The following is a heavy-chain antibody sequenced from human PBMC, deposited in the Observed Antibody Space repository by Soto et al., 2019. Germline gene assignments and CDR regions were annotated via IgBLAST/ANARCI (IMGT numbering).Heavy chain of an antibody. J-gene: IGHJ4*01. CDR2: ISAYNGNT. V-gene: IGHV1-18*01. CDR3: ARAPPYYYDSSGYESY. D-gene: IGHD3-22*01. Sequence: ASVQVSCKDSGYSYTSLGISWVRQAPGQGLEWMGWISAYNGNTNYAQKLQGRVTMTTDTSTSTAYMELRSLRSDDTAVYYCARAPPYYYDSSGYESYWG. CDR1: GYSYTSLG.